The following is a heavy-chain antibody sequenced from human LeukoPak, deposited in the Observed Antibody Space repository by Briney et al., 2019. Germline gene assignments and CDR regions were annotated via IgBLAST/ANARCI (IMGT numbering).Heavy chain of an antibody. V-gene: IGHV1-24*01. CDR3: ARDVTAAEDY. CDR1: GYTLTEVA. CDR2: LDPEDGET. J-gene: IGHJ4*02. D-gene: IGHD6-13*01. Sequence: ASVKVSCKVSGYTLTEVAMHWVRQAPGKGLEWMGGLDPEDGETVYARKFQGRVTITADKSTSTAYMELSSLRSEDTAVYYCARDVTAAEDYWGQGTLVTVSS.